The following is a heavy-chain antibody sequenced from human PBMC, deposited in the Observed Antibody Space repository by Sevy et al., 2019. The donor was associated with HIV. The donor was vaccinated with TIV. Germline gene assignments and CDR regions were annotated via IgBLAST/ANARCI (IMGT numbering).Heavy chain of an antibody. Sequence: GGSLRLSCAASGFTFSSYWMHWVRQAPGKGLVWVSRINSDGSSTSYADSVKGRFTISRDNAKNTLYLQMNSLRAEDTAVYYCARDLYYDSSGYYYVGGYYFDYWGQGTLVTVSS. V-gene: IGHV3-74*01. D-gene: IGHD3-22*01. CDR2: INSDGSST. J-gene: IGHJ4*02. CDR1: GFTFSSYW. CDR3: ARDLYYDSSGYYYVGGYYFDY.